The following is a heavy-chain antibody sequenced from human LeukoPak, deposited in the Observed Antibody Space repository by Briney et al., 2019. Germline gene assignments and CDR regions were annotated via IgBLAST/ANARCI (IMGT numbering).Heavy chain of an antibody. CDR1: GFTFGSYA. V-gene: IGHV3-23*01. CDR3: AKDRPNYYGSNGHYYKLNGDC. CDR2: ITSSGAAT. D-gene: IGHD3-22*01. Sequence: GGSLRLSCAASGFTFGSYAMSWVCRAPGKGLEWVSSITSSGAATYYADSVKGRFTISRDNSDNTLYLQMNSLRAEDTAVYYCAKDRPNYYGSNGHYYKLNGDCWGQGTLVTVSS. J-gene: IGHJ4*02.